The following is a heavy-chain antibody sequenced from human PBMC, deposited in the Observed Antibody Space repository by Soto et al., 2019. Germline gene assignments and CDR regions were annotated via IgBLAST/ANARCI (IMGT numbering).Heavy chain of an antibody. Sequence: GAAVKVSCKASGNTFSNYYIHWVRQAPGQGLEWMGTINPSGGHTTYAQKFLGRVTMTRDTSTSTLYMELTSLRSEDTAVYYCARGGHVVVVTAALSYWGQGSLVTVSS. J-gene: IGHJ4*02. CDR1: GNTFSNYY. V-gene: IGHV1-46*03. D-gene: IGHD2-21*02. CDR3: ARGGHVVVVTAALSY. CDR2: INPSGGHT.